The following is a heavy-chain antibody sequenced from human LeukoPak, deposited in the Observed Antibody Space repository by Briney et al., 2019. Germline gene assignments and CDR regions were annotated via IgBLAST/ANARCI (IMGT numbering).Heavy chain of an antibody. J-gene: IGHJ6*02. CDR3: ARVVGYSYGYAGDYYYYGMDV. V-gene: IGHV4-34*01. D-gene: IGHD5-18*01. CDR1: GGSFSGYY. CDR2: INHSGST. Sequence: SETLSLTCAVYGGSFSGYYWSWIRQPPGKGLEWIGEINHSGSTNYNPSLKSRVTISVDTSKNQFSLKLSSETAADTAVYYCARVVGYSYGYAGDYYYYGMDVWGQGTTVTVSS.